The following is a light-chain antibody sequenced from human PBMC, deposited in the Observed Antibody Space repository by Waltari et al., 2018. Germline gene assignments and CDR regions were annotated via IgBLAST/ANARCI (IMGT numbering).Light chain of an antibody. Sequence: EIVLTQSPGTLSLSLGERATLSCRASQSVSRALTWYQQKPGQAPRLLIYGASTRAPGILDRFSGSGSGTDFSLTISRLEPDDFAVYYCQHYLRLPVTFGQGTTVEV. V-gene: IGKV3-20*01. CDR2: GAS. CDR1: QSVSRA. CDR3: QHYLRLPVT. J-gene: IGKJ1*01.